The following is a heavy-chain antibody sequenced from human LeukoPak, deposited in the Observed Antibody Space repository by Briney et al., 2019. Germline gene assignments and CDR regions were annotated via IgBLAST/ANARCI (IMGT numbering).Heavy chain of an antibody. CDR3: ASGSEVAAGYEGQTYFDY. V-gene: IGHV1-2*02. Sequence: GASMKVSCKASGYTFTGHYMHWVRQAPGQGLEWMGWINPNSGGTNYAQKFQGRVTMTRDTSISTAYMELSRLRSDDTAVYYCASGSEVAAGYEGQTYFDYWGQGTLVTVSS. CDR2: INPNSGGT. D-gene: IGHD6-13*01. CDR1: GYTFTGHY. J-gene: IGHJ4*02.